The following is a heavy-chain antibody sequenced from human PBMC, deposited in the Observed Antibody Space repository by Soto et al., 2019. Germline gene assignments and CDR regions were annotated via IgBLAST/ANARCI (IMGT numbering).Heavy chain of an antibody. Sequence: PSETLSLTCAFSGDSVTSNYLTWIRQSPEKGLEWIGYMHYTGFSFYNPSLKSRVAMSVDKSKNEFTLQLTSVTAADTAVYFCARLEGLATISYYFDFWGPGALVTVSS. CDR3: ARLEGLATISYYFDF. CDR2: MHYTGFS. CDR1: GDSVTSNY. D-gene: IGHD3-9*01. V-gene: IGHV4-59*02. J-gene: IGHJ4*02.